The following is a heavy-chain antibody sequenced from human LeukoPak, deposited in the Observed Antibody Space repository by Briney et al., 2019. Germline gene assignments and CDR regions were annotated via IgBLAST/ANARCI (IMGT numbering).Heavy chain of an antibody. Sequence: ASVKVSCKASGNTFSGFYIHWLRQAPGQGFEWMGWINPNGGGTEYAKRFQGRLTMTRDTSIATAYMELSSLRSDDTAVFYCVTSRRGTQPIDHWGQGTLVTVSS. CDR1: GNTFSGFY. J-gene: IGHJ4*02. V-gene: IGHV1-2*02. D-gene: IGHD1-1*01. CDR2: INPNGGGT. CDR3: VTSRRGTQPIDH.